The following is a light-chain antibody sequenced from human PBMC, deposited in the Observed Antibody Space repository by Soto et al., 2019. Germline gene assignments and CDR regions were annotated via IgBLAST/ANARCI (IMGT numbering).Light chain of an antibody. J-gene: IGKJ3*01. CDR3: QQSCNVPFT. CDR1: QTISNY. Sequence: DIQMTQSPASLAASLGDRITISCRASQTISNYLNWYHQKPGEAPKILIYGASTLQSGVPSSVSGSGSGTEFTLSISSLQPEDFGTYYCQQSCNVPFTFGPGTKVDVK. CDR2: GAS. V-gene: IGKV1-39*01.